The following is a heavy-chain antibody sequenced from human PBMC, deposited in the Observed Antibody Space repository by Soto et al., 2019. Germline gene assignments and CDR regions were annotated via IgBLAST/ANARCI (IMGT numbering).Heavy chain of an antibody. CDR1: GFTFSSYA. CDR2: ISGSGGST. D-gene: IGHD3-22*01. Sequence: GGSLRLSCAASGFTFSSYAMSWVRQAPGKGLEWVPAISGSGGSTYYADSVKGRFTISRDNSKNTLYLQMNSLRAEDTAVYYCAKGGDDSSGYSLDYWGQGTLVTVSS. CDR3: AKGGDDSSGYSLDY. V-gene: IGHV3-23*01. J-gene: IGHJ4*02.